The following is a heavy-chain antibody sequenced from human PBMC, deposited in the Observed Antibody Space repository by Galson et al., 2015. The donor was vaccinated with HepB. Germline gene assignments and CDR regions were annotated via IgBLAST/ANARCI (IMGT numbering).Heavy chain of an antibody. Sequence: SLRLSCAASGFTFSDYYMSWIRQAPGKGLEWVSYISSSGSTIYYADSVKGRFTISRDNAKNSLYLQMNSLRAEDTAVYYCARSSPQWLVGLWGSYLDYWGQGTLVTVSS. D-gene: IGHD6-19*01. CDR3: ARSSPQWLVGLWGSYLDY. J-gene: IGHJ4*02. CDR2: ISSSGSTI. V-gene: IGHV3-11*01. CDR1: GFTFSDYY.